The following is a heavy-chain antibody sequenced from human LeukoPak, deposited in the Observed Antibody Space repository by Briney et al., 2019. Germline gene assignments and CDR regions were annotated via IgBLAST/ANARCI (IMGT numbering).Heavy chain of an antibody. CDR1: GGSISSGGYY. D-gene: IGHD2-2*01. V-gene: IGHV4-31*03. Sequence: PSETLSLTCTVSGGSISSGGYYWSWIRQHPGEGLEWIGYIYYSGSTYYNPSLKSRVTISVDTSKNQFSLELSSVTAADTAVYYCARDACSSTSCSFDYWGQGTLVTVSS. CDR3: ARDACSSTSCSFDY. CDR2: IYYSGST. J-gene: IGHJ4*02.